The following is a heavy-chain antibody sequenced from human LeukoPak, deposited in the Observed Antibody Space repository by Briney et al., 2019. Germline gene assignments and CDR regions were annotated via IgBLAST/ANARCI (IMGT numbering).Heavy chain of an antibody. J-gene: IGHJ4*02. Sequence: GGSLRLSCAASGFSVSSNYMSWVRQAPGKGLEWVSLIFSGDSTYYADSVKGRFTISRDKSKNTLYLQMDSLRADDTAVYYCARGGSFFDYWGQGTLVTVSS. D-gene: IGHD1-26*01. CDR3: ARGGSFFDY. CDR2: IFSGDST. CDR1: GFSVSSNY. V-gene: IGHV3-66*01.